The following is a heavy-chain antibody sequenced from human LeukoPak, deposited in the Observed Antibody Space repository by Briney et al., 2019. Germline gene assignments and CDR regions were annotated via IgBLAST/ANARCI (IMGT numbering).Heavy chain of an antibody. Sequence: SETLSLTCTVSGGSISSGDYYWSWIRQPPGKGLEWIGYIYYSGSTYYNPSLKSRVTISVDTSKNQFSLKLSSVTAADTAVYYCARRDTDDPGAFDIWGQGTMVTVSS. V-gene: IGHV4-30-4*02. CDR2: IYYSGST. CDR3: ARRDTDDPGAFDI. J-gene: IGHJ3*02. D-gene: IGHD3-10*01. CDR1: GGSISSGDYY.